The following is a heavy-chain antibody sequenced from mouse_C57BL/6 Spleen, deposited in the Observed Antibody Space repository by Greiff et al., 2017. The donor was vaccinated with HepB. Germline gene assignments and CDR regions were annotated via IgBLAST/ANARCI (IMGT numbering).Heavy chain of an antibody. CDR2: IDPSDSYT. Sequence: VQLQESGAELVKPGASVKLSCKASGYTFTSYWMQWVNQRPGQGLEWIGEIDPSDSYTNYNQKFKGKATLTVDTSSSTAYMQLSSLTSEDSAVYYCARRVVTRYFDVWGTGTTVTVSS. CDR3: ARRVVTRYFDV. D-gene: IGHD2-1*01. CDR1: GYTFTSYW. J-gene: IGHJ1*03. V-gene: IGHV1-50*01.